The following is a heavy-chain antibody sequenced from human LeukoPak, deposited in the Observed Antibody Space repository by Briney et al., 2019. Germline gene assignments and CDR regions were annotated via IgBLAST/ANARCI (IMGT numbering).Heavy chain of an antibody. V-gene: IGHV3-21*01. D-gene: IGHD6-13*01. Sequence: PGRSLRLSCAASGFTFSSYSMNWVRQAPGKGLEWVSSISGDANYIYYADSLKGRFTVSRDNARNSLYLQMNSLAVEDTAVYYCTTPAAGPRAEYSQYWGQGTLVTVSS. CDR2: ISGDANYI. CDR3: TTPAAGPRAEYSQY. CDR1: GFTFSSYS. J-gene: IGHJ1*01.